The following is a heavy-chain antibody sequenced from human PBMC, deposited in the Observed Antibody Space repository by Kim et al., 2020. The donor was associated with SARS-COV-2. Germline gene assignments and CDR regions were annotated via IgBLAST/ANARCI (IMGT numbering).Heavy chain of an antibody. CDR3: AKGRGARDFFES. J-gene: IGHJ4*02. Sequence: GGSLRLSCSASGFTFSSFAMSWVRQAPGKGLEWVSTISGTGGGTFYADSVKGRLTISRDNSKNTLYLQMNSLRAEDTATYYCAKGRGARDFFESWGQGTVSTVST. D-gene: IGHD3-10*01. CDR2: ISGTGGGT. CDR1: GFTFSSFA. V-gene: IGHV3-23*01.